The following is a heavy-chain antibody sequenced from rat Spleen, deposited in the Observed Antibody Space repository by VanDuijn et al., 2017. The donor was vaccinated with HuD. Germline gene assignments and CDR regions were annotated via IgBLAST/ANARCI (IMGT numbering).Heavy chain of an antibody. Sequence: EVQLVESGGGLVQPGRSMKVSCAASGITFSKYGMAWVRQAPTKGLEWVASITNASGRTYYPDSVKGRFTISRDTAQNTLYLQMDSLRSEDTATYYCTSPPGYEGFAYWGQGVMVTVSS. CDR2: ITNASGRT. D-gene: IGHD1-4*01. CDR1: GITFSKYG. V-gene: IGHV5S13*01. CDR3: TSPPGYEGFAY. J-gene: IGHJ2*01.